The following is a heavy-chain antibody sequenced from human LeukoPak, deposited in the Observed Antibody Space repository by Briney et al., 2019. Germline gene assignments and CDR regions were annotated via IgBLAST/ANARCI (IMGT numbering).Heavy chain of an antibody. Sequence: GGSLRLSCAASGFTVGSNYMAWVRQAPGKGLEWVSVIYSGGTTSYADSAKGRFTISRNTFENTLYLQMNSLRAEDTAVYYCAKVRGYSSGWSRYYYYGMDVWGQGTTVTVSS. CDR3: AKVRGYSSGWSRYYYYGMDV. CDR1: GFTVGSNY. J-gene: IGHJ6*02. CDR2: IYSGGTT. V-gene: IGHV3-53*01. D-gene: IGHD6-19*01.